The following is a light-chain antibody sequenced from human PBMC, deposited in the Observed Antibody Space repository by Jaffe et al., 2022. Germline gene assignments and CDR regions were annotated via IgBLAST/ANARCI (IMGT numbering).Light chain of an antibody. CDR3: QQYSTYSRT. J-gene: IGKJ1*01. CDR1: QSISSW. CDR2: AAS. V-gene: IGKV1-5*03. Sequence: DIQMTQSPSTVSASVGDRVTVTCRASQSISSWLAWYQQKPGKAPKVLIYAASNLESGVPSRFSGSGSGTEFTLTISSLQPDDFATYYCQQYSTYSRTFGQGTKVEIK.